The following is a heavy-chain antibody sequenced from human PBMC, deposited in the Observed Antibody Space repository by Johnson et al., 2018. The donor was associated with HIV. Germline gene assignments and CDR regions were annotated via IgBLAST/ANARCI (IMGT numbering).Heavy chain of an antibody. J-gene: IGHJ3*02. CDR2: IWYDGSNK. Sequence: QVQLVESGGGVVQPGRSLRLSCAASGFIFSSYGMHWVRQAPGKGLEWVAVIWYDGSNKYYADSVKGRFTISRDNSKNTLYLQMNSLRAEDTAVYYCAKAMGGWLLAHAFDIWGQGTMVIVS. CDR1: GFIFSSYG. D-gene: IGHD3-22*01. V-gene: IGHV3-33*06. CDR3: AKAMGGWLLAHAFDI.